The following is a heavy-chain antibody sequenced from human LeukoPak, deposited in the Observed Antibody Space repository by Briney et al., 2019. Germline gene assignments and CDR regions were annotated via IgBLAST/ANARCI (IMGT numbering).Heavy chain of an antibody. Sequence: GGSLRLSCAASVLTFSSYAMSWVRQAPGKGLEWVSGISGGGVSTYYADSVKGRFTISRDNSKNTLYLQMSSLRAEGTAVYYCATGLGAHRYWGQGTLVTVSS. V-gene: IGHV3-23*01. D-gene: IGHD3-10*01. CDR3: ATGLGAHRY. J-gene: IGHJ4*02. CDR1: VLTFSSYA. CDR2: ISGGGVST.